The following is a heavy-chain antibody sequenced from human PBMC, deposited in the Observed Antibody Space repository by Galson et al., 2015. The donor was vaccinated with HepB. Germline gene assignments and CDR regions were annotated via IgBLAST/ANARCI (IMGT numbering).Heavy chain of an antibody. D-gene: IGHD2-21*02. CDR1: GFTFSTYS. V-gene: IGHV3-48*04. Sequence: SLRLSCAASGFTFSTYSMNWVRQAPGKGLEWVSYISSTSGTIYYTDSVKGRFTISRDNAKNSLYLQMNSLRAEDTAVYYCARRAVVVTAIDLWGRGTLVTVSS. J-gene: IGHJ2*01. CDR2: ISSTSGTI. CDR3: ARRAVVVTAIDL.